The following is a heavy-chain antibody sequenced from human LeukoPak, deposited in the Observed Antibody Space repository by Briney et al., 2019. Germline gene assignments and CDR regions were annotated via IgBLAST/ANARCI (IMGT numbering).Heavy chain of an antibody. J-gene: IGHJ4*02. CDR3: AKALYYYDSRNAFDY. V-gene: IGHV3-23*01. Sequence: PGGSLRLSCAASGFTFSSYAMSWVRQAPGKGLEWVSAISGSGGSTYYADSVKGQFTISRDNSKNTLYLQMNSLRAEDTAVYYCAKALYYYDSRNAFDYWGQGTLVTVSS. D-gene: IGHD3-22*01. CDR2: ISGSGGST. CDR1: GFTFSSYA.